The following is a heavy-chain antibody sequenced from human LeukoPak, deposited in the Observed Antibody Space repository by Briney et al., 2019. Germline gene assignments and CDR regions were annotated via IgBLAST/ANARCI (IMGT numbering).Heavy chain of an antibody. J-gene: IGHJ4*02. CDR2: IYYSGST. V-gene: IGHV4-39*07. D-gene: IGHD3-22*01. CDR3: ARGNFKDDSSGYYYAFYGY. Sequence: SETLSLTCTVSGGSISSSSYYWGWIRQPPGKGLEWIGSIYYSGSTYYNPSLKSRVTISVDTSKNQFSLKLSSVTAADTAVYYCARGNFKDDSSGYYYAFYGYWGQGTLVTVSS. CDR1: GGSISSSSYY.